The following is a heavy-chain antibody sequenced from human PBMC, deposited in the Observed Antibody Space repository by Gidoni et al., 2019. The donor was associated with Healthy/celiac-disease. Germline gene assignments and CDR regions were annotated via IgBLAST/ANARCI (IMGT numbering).Heavy chain of an antibody. V-gene: IGHV4-39*07. CDR3: ADYCSSTSCPNADY. J-gene: IGHJ4*02. CDR2: IYYSGST. Sequence: QLQLQESGPGLVKPSETLSLTCTVSGGSISSSSYYWGWLRQPPGKGLEWIGSIYYSGSTYYNPSLKSRVTISVDTSKNQFSLKLSSVTAADTAVYYCADYCSSTSCPNADYWGQGTLVTVSS. D-gene: IGHD2-2*01. CDR1: GGSISSSSYY.